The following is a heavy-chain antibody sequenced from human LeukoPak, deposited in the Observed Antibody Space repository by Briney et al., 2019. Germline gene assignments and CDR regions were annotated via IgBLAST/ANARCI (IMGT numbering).Heavy chain of an antibody. J-gene: IGHJ6*02. CDR1: GFTFSSYG. CDR2: IWYDGSNK. CDR3: ARPRSRGRGYYYGMDV. V-gene: IGHV3-33*01. Sequence: GGSLRLSCAASGFTFSSYGMHWVRQAPGKGLEWVAVIWYDGSNKYYADSVKGRFTISRDNSKNTLYLQMNSLRAEDTAVYYCARPRSRGRGYYYGMDVWGQGTTVTVSS. D-gene: IGHD3-10*01.